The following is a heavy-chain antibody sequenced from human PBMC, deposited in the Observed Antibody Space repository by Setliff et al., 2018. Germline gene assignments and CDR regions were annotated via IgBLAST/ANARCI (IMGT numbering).Heavy chain of an antibody. CDR3: ARDLGNWFDP. CDR1: GFTFRNYA. Sequence: PGGSLRLSCAASGFTFRNYAVHWVRQAPGKGLEWVAAISFDSTYYTDSVKGRFTISRDNSKNTVYLQMNNLRADDTAIYYCARDLGNWFDPWGQGTLVTVSS. D-gene: IGHD3-16*01. CDR2: ISFDST. J-gene: IGHJ5*01. V-gene: IGHV3-30*03.